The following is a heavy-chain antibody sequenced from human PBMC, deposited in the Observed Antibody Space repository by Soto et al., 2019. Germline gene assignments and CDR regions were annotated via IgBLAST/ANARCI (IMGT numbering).Heavy chain of an antibody. CDR1: GFSLTSSGVG. CDR3: AHVDNWNMDRVDY. CDR2: IYWDDDG. J-gene: IGHJ4*02. V-gene: IGHV2-5*02. D-gene: IGHD1-20*01. Sequence: QITLKESGPTLVKPTQTLTLTCTFSGFSLTSSGVGVGWIRQPPGKALEWLALIYWDDDGRYSPSLRDRLTITKDTSKNQVILTMTKMGPVDTATYYCAHVDNWNMDRVDYWGQGTPVTVSS.